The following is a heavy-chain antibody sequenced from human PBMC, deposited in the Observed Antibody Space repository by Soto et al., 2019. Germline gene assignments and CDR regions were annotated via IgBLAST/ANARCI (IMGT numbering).Heavy chain of an antibody. D-gene: IGHD3-22*01. J-gene: IGHJ4*02. Sequence: QVQLVQSGAEVKKPGSSVKVSCKASGGDFINYGISWVRQAPGQGLEWMGGISPIFRSANYAQKFQGRVTIAADESTTTAYMELTTLTSEDTAVYYCARDRYYDVVGYHYESAYWGQGTLVTVSS. CDR1: GGDFINYG. CDR3: ARDRYYDVVGYHYESAY. CDR2: ISPIFRSA. V-gene: IGHV1-69*01.